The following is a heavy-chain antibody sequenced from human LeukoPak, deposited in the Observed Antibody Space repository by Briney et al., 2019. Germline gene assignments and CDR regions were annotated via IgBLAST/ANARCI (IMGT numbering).Heavy chain of an antibody. CDR3: ARNTYSGGWRTPIDS. Sequence: SETLSLICTVSGDSVSSGSYFWGWIRQPPGKGLEWIGSIHNIGSTYYNPSLRSRVTMSVDTSKNQFSLNLSSVTAADTAVYYCARNTYSGGWRTPIDSWGRGTLVTVSS. V-gene: IGHV4-39*01. CDR2: IHNIGST. CDR1: GDSVSSGSYF. D-gene: IGHD6-19*01. J-gene: IGHJ4*02.